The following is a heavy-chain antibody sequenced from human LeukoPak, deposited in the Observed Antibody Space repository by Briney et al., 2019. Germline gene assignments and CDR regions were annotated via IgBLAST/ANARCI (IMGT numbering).Heavy chain of an antibody. CDR1: GFTFSSYG. J-gene: IGHJ6*02. CDR2: ISYDGSNK. D-gene: IGHD2-15*01. CDR3: AKDLERGGGWGVDYYYGMDV. Sequence: GRSLRLSCAASGFTFSSYGMHWVRQAPGKGLEWVAVISYDGSNKYYADSVKGRFTISRDNSKNTLYLQMNSLRAEDTAVYYCAKDLERGGGWGVDYYYGMDVWGQGTTVTVSS. V-gene: IGHV3-30*18.